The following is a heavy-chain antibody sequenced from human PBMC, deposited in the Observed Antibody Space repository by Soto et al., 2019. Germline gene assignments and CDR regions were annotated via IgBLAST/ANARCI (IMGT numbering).Heavy chain of an antibody. D-gene: IGHD3-16*01. J-gene: IGHJ4*02. Sequence: EVQLVESGGGLVQPGGSLRLSCAASGFTFSGSAIHWVRQASGKGLEWVGRIRDKANSYATAYSASVTGRFTISRDDSKNTVYRQMNSLRTEDTALYYGTSPDYFYDGCNYQNNDYWGQGTLVTVSS. CDR3: TSPDYFYDGCNYQNNDY. V-gene: IGHV3-73*02. CDR2: IRDKANSYAT. CDR1: GFTFSGSA.